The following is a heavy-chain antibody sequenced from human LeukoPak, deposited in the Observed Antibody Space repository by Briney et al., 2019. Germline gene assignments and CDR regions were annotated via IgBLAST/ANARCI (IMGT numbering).Heavy chain of an antibody. CDR3: AKGGKWDVTPFDY. CDR1: GFTFSSYI. J-gene: IGHJ4*02. Sequence: GGSLRLSCAASGFTFSSYIMNWVRQAPGKGLEWVSGITGSGDITYYADSVKGRFTISRDNSKNTLYLQMNSLRAEDTAVYYCAKGGKWDVTPFDYWGQGTLVTVSS. D-gene: IGHD1-26*01. V-gene: IGHV3-23*01. CDR2: ITGSGDIT.